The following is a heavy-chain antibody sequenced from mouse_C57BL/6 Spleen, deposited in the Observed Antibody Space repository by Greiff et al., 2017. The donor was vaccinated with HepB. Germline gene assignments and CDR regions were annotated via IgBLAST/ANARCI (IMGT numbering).Heavy chain of an antibody. D-gene: IGHD2-1*01. CDR1: GFTFSDYY. V-gene: IGHV5-16*01. CDR2: INYDGSST. CDR3: ARGALYCPYAMDY. J-gene: IGHJ4*01. Sequence: EVKLVESEGGLVQPGSSMKLSCTASGFTFSDYYMAWVRQVPEKGLEWVANINYDGSSTYYLDSLKSRFIISRDNAKNILYLQMSSLKSEDTATYYCARGALYCPYAMDYWGQGTSVTVSS.